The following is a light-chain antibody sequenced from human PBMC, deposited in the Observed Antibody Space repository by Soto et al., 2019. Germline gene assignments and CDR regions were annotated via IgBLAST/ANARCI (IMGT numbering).Light chain of an antibody. CDR1: QSVGSGY. J-gene: IGKJ5*01. CDR2: YAA. Sequence: EIVLTQSPGTLSLSPGERATLSCRASQSVGSGYLAFYQQIPGHAPRRLIYYAASRTAGIPDRSSGSGSGTDVTLTISRLEPEDVAVYYYQQYCSTPPYTFGQGTRLEIK. V-gene: IGKV3-20*01. CDR3: QQYCSTPPYT.